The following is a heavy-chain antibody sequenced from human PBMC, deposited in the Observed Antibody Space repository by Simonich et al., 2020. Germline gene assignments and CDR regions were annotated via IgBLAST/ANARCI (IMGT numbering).Heavy chain of an antibody. Sequence: QVQLQESGPGLVKPSETLSLTCAVSGYSISSGYYWGWIRQPPGTGLEWIGSIYHSGSPYYNPALKSRVTISVDTSKNQFSLKLSSVTAADTAVYYCRGYCSNTSCYDYWGQGTLVTVSS. D-gene: IGHD2-2*01. CDR1: GYSISSGYY. J-gene: IGHJ4*02. CDR2: IYHSGSP. CDR3: RGYCSNTSCYDY. V-gene: IGHV4-38-2*01.